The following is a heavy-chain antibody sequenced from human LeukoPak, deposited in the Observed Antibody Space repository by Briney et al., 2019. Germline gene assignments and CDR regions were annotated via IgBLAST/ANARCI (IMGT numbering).Heavy chain of an antibody. CDR1: GGSVNSGNYY. D-gene: IGHD4-11*01. CDR2: IYTSGST. CDR3: ARDDYLNYGFDY. J-gene: IGHJ4*02. Sequence: SETLSLTCTVSGGSVNSGNYYWTWIRQPAGKRLEWIGRIYTSGSTNYNPSLKSRVTISIDASKNQFSLRLTSVTAADTAVYYCARDDYLNYGFDYWGQGILVTVSS. V-gene: IGHV4-61*02.